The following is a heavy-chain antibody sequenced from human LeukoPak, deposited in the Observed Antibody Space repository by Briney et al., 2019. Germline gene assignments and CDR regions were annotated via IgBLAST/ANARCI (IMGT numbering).Heavy chain of an antibody. D-gene: IGHD2-15*01. J-gene: IGHJ4*02. CDR2: MYSGGDT. Sequence: GGSLRLSCAASGFTVSDNYMSWVRQAPGKGLEWVSVMYSGGDTYYANSVKGRFTISRDNSKNTLYLQMNSLRAEDTAVYYCAKALCSGGTCYRFDYWGQGTLVTVSS. CDR3: AKALCSGGTCYRFDY. CDR1: GFTVSDNY. V-gene: IGHV3-53*01.